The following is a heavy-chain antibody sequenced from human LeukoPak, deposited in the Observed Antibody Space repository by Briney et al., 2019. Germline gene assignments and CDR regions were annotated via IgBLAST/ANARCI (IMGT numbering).Heavy chain of an antibody. CDR1: GGSISSYY. J-gene: IGHJ6*02. Sequence: SETLSLTCTVSGGSISSYYWSWIRQPPGKGLEWIGYIYYSGSINYNPSLKSRVTISVDTSKNQFSLKLSSVTAADTAVYYCASSSGGSYYYGMDVWGQGTTVTVSS. D-gene: IGHD2-15*01. V-gene: IGHV4-59*08. CDR3: ASSSGGSYYYGMDV. CDR2: IYYSGSI.